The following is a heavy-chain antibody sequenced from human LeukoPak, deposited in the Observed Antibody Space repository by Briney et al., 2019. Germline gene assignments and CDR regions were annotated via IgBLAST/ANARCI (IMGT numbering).Heavy chain of an antibody. V-gene: IGHV5-51*01. CDR2: ISPGDSNT. J-gene: IGHJ5*02. Sequence: GESLKISCNGSGYTFTNYWIGWVRQMPGRGLEWMGIISPGDSNTRYSPSFQGQVTISADKSISTAYLQWSSLQASDTAMYYCARSPGIAVTATRRAYNWFDPWGQGTLLTVSS. D-gene: IGHD6-19*01. CDR3: ARSPGIAVTATRRAYNWFDP. CDR1: GYTFTNYW.